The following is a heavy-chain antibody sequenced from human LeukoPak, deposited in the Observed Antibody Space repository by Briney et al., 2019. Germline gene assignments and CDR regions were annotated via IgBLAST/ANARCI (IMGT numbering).Heavy chain of an antibody. CDR3: ARDRSYGDAFDI. J-gene: IGHJ3*02. V-gene: IGHV4-59*01. CDR2: IYYSGST. CDR1: GGSISRYY. D-gene: IGHD4-17*01. Sequence: SETLSLTCTVSGGSISRYYWNWIRQPPGNGLEWIGYIYYSGSTNYNPSLKSRVTISVDTSKNQFSLKLSSVTAADTAVYSCARDRSYGDAFDIWGQGTMVTVSS.